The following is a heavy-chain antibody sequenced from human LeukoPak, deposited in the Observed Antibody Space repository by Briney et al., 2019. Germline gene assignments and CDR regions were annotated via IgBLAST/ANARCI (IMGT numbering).Heavy chain of an antibody. Sequence: QSGGSLRLSCAASGFTFSSYAMNWVRQAPGKGLEWVSAISGSGGSTYYADSVKGRFTISRDNSKNTLYLQMNSLRAEDTAVYYCAKGSGSSCYSPCDYWGQGILVTVSS. V-gene: IGHV3-23*01. J-gene: IGHJ4*02. CDR3: AKGSGSSCYSPCDY. CDR2: ISGSGGST. CDR1: GFTFSSYA. D-gene: IGHD2-15*01.